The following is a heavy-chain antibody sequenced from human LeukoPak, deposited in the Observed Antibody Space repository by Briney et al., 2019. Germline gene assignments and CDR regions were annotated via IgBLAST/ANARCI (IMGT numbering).Heavy chain of an antibody. Sequence: ASVKVSCKASGGTFSSYAISWVRQAPGQRLEWMGGIIPIFVTANYAQRFQGRVTMTRDTSTSKVYMELSSLRSEDTAVYYCARGKITMTEHKANWFDPWGQGTLVTVSS. D-gene: IGHD3-22*01. CDR3: ARGKITMTEHKANWFDP. J-gene: IGHJ5*02. CDR1: GGTFSSYA. V-gene: IGHV1-69*05. CDR2: IIPIFVTA.